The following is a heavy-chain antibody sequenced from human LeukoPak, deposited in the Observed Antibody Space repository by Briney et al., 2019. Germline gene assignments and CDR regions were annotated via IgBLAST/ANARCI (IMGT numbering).Heavy chain of an antibody. CDR1: GFTFTTYA. Sequence: GGSLRLSCAASGFTFTTYAMGWVRQAPGKGLEWVAVISSDGSIKVYADSVKGRFTLSRDNSINTVDLQMNSLRAEDTAVYYCVKEYHSRGFGVYFDYWGQGTLVTVSS. D-gene: IGHD3-3*01. V-gene: IGHV3-30*18. CDR3: VKEYHSRGFGVYFDY. CDR2: ISSDGSIK. J-gene: IGHJ4*02.